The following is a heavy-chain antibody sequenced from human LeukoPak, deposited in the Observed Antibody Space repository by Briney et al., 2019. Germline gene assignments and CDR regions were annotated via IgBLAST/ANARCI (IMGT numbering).Heavy chain of an antibody. D-gene: IGHD3-3*01. J-gene: IGHJ6*03. V-gene: IGHV3-21*01. Sequence: GGSLRLSCAASGFTFSTYGMSWVRQAPGKGLEWVSSISSSSSYIYYADSVKGRFTISRDNAKNSLYLQMNSLRAEDTAVYYCARDGDFWSGYYFRYYYYYMDVWGKGTTVTVSS. CDR3: ARDGDFWSGYYFRYYYYYMDV. CDR2: ISSSSSYI. CDR1: GFTFSTYG.